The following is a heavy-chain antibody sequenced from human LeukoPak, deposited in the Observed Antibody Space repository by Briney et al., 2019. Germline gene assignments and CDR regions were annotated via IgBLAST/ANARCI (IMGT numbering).Heavy chain of an antibody. V-gene: IGHV4-59*01. CDR1: GGSSSSYY. J-gene: IGHJ5*02. D-gene: IGHD6-6*01. CDR2: IYYSGST. Sequence: SETLSPTCTVSGGSSSSYYWSWIRQPPGKGLEWIGYIYYSGSTNYNPSLKSRVTISVDTSKNQFSLKLSSVTAADTAVYYCARALLESSGWFDPWGQGTLVTVSS. CDR3: ARALLESSGWFDP.